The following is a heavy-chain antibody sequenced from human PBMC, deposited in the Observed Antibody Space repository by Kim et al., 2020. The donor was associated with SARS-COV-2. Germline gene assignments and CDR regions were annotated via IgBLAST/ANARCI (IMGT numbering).Heavy chain of an antibody. CDR3: ARSFYYDRSGYSTCFDF. J-gene: IGHJ4*02. D-gene: IGHD3-22*01. CDR1: GYSFTGYW. Sequence: GESLKISCKGSGYSFTGYWIGWVRQMPGKGLEWMGIIYPGDSETRYSPSFQGQVTISADKSISTAYLQWSSLKASDTAVYYCARSFYYDRSGYSTCFDFWGQGTLVTVSS. CDR2: IYPGDSET. V-gene: IGHV5-51*01.